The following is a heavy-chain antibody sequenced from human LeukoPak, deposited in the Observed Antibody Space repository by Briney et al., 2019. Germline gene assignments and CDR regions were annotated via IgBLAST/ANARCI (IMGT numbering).Heavy chain of an antibody. CDR2: INHSGST. Sequence: SETLSLTCAVYGGSFSGYYWSWIRQPPGKGLEWIGEINHSGSTNYNPSLKSRVTISVDTSKNQFSLKLSSVTAADTAVYYCASNYYDGSGYYPDYWGQGTLVTASS. V-gene: IGHV4-34*01. J-gene: IGHJ4*02. CDR3: ASNYYDGSGYYPDY. D-gene: IGHD3-22*01. CDR1: GGSFSGYY.